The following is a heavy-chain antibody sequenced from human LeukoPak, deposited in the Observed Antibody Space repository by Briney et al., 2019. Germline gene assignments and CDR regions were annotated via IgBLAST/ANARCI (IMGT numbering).Heavy chain of an antibody. Sequence: SGTLSLTCAVSGVSISSSNWWSWVRQPPGKGLEWIGYIYYSGSTNYNPSLMSRVTISEDTSKNQFSLKLSSVTAADTAIYYCARGPAWYFNYWGQGTLVTVSS. CDR3: ARGPAWYFNY. J-gene: IGHJ4*02. V-gene: IGHV4-4*02. CDR2: IYYSGST. CDR1: GVSISSSNW.